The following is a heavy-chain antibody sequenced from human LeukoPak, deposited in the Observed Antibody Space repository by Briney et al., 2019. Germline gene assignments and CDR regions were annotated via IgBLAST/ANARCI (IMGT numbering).Heavy chain of an antibody. CDR1: GGSISSSSYY. Sequence: PSETLSLTCTVSGGSISSSSYYWGWIRQPPGKGLEWIGSIYYTGSTNYNPSLKSRVTISVDTSKNQFSLKLSSVTAADTAVYYCARMGFGTYVVGDYWGQGTLVTVSS. CDR2: IYYTGST. CDR3: ARMGFGTYVVGDY. D-gene: IGHD1-14*01. V-gene: IGHV4-39*07. J-gene: IGHJ4*02.